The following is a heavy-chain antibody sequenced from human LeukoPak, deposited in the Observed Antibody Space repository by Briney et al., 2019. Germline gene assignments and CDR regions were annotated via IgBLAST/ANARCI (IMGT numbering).Heavy chain of an antibody. CDR2: TKREGSK. Sequence: GGPLRLPCAASGLTFKTYWMHGLRHAPRKGLVWVSRTKREGSKNFSGFVKGRFNISRDSAKDTLSLQMNSLRPEDTGVYYCARALSEIGGYYPAYFRHWGQRTLVTASS. J-gene: IGHJ1*01. CDR1: GLTFKTYW. V-gene: IGHV3-74*01. D-gene: IGHD3-22*01. CDR3: ARALSEIGGYYPAYFRH.